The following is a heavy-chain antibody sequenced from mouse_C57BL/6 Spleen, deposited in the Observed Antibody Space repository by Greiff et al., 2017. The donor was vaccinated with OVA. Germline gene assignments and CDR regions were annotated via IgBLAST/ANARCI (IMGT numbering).Heavy chain of an antibody. D-gene: IGHD1-1*01. CDR3: AKGTTVAFDY. J-gene: IGHJ2*01. Sequence: QVQLQQPGAELVRPGTSVKLSCKASGYTFTSYWMHWVKQRPGQGLEWIGVIDPSASYTNYNQKFKGKATLTVDTSSSPSYMQLSSLTSDDSADYYCAKGTTVAFDYWGQGTTLTVSS. V-gene: IGHV1-59*01. CDR2: IDPSASYT. CDR1: GYTFTSYW.